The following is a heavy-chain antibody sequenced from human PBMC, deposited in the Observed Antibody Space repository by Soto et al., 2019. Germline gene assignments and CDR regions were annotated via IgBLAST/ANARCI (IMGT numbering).Heavy chain of an antibody. CDR1: GYTLTELS. CDR3: ATGGMITFGGVIAPPLGDYYYMDV. V-gene: IGHV1-24*01. Sequence: ASVKVSCKVSGYTLTELSMHWVRQAPGKGLEWMGGFDPEDGETIYAQKFQGRVTMTEDTSTDTAYMELSSLRSEDTAVYYCATGGMITFGGVIAPPLGDYYYMDVWGKGTTVTVSS. J-gene: IGHJ6*03. D-gene: IGHD3-16*02. CDR2: FDPEDGET.